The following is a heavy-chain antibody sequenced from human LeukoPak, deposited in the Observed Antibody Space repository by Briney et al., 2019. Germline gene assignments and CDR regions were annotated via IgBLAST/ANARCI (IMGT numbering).Heavy chain of an antibody. Sequence: GGSLRLACAASGFTFSSYNMNWVSQAPGKGLEWVSYISSSSSTIYYADSVKGRFTISRDNAKNSLYLQMNSLRAEDTAVYYCARVEEWELPSGYWGQGTLVTVSS. D-gene: IGHD1-26*01. V-gene: IGHV3-48*01. CDR3: ARVEEWELPSGY. CDR1: GFTFSSYN. CDR2: ISSSSSTI. J-gene: IGHJ4*02.